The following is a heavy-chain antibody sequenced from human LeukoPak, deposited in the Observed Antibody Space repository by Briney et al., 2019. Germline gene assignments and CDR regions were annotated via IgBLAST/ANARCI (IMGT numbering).Heavy chain of an antibody. D-gene: IGHD6-19*01. CDR3: ARTLMMYSSGYTFGY. Sequence: GASVKVSCKASGYTFTGYYMHWVRQAPGQGLEWMGWINPNSGGTNCAQKFQGWVTMTRDTSISTAYMELSRLRSDDTAVYYCARTLMMYSSGYTFGYWGQGTLVTVSS. CDR1: GYTFTGYY. CDR2: INPNSGGT. V-gene: IGHV1-2*04. J-gene: IGHJ4*02.